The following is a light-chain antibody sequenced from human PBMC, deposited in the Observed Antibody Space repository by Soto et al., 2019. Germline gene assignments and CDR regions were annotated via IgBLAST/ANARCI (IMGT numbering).Light chain of an antibody. CDR3: TSYVGNNIWV. V-gene: IGLV2-8*01. CDR1: TSAVGAYNY. CDR2: EVT. Sequence: QSALTQPPSASGSPGQSVTISCTGTTSAVGAYNYVSWYQQYPGKAPKLMIYEVTKRPSGVPDRFSGSKSGNTASLTVSGLQAEDEADYYCTSYVGNNIWVFGGGTKVTVL. J-gene: IGLJ3*02.